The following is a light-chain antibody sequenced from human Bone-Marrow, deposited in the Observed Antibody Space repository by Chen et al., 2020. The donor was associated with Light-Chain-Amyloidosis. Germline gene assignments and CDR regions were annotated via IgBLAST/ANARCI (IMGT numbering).Light chain of an antibody. Sequence: DIVMTQSPLSLPVTPGEPASISCRSSQSLLQSNGYKYLDWYLQKPGQSPQLLIYLGSNRAAGVPDRCSGSGSGTDFTLKISRVEAEDVGVYYCMQALQAPWTFGQGTKVEI. CDR3: MQALQAPWT. CDR2: LGS. CDR1: QSLLQSNGYKY. J-gene: IGKJ1*01. V-gene: IGKV2-28*01.